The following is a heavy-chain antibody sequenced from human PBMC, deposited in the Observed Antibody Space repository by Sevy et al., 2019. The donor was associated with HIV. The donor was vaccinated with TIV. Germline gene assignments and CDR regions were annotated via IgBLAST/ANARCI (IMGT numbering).Heavy chain of an antibody. CDR3: ARSRVITGTFDY. J-gene: IGHJ4*02. V-gene: IGHV4-59*01. Sequence: SETLSLTCTVSGGSISGYYWSLIRQPPGKGLEWIGYISYSGSTNYNPSLKSRVTISVDTSKNEFSLKLSSVTAADTAVYYCARSRVITGTFDYWGQGTLVTVSS. CDR1: GGSISGYY. D-gene: IGHD1-20*01. CDR2: ISYSGST.